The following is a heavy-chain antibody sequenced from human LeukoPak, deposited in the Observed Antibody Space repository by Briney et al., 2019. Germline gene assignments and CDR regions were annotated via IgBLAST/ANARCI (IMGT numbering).Heavy chain of an antibody. CDR3: AGGGIVGATTGDY. CDR2: ISGSGGST. V-gene: IGHV3-23*01. J-gene: IGHJ4*02. CDR1: GFTFSSYA. Sequence: GGSLRLSCAAPGFTFSSYAMSWVRQAPGKGLEWVSAISGSGGSTYYADSVKGRFTISRDNSKNTLYLQMNSLRAEDTAVYYCAGGGIVGATTGDYWGQGTLVTVSS. D-gene: IGHD1-26*01.